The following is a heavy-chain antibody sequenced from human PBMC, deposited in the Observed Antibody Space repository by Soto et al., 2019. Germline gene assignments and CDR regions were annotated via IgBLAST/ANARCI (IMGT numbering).Heavy chain of an antibody. CDR2: IYYSGST. CDR1: GGSISSYY. J-gene: IGHJ5*02. V-gene: IGHV4-59*08. D-gene: IGHD6-19*01. CDR3: ARQWLPQNWFDP. Sequence: SETLFLTCTVSGGSISSYYWSWIRQPPGKGLEWIGYIYYSGSTNYNPSLKSRVTISVDTSKNQFSLKLSSVTAADTAVYYCARQWLPQNWFDPWGQGTLVTVSS.